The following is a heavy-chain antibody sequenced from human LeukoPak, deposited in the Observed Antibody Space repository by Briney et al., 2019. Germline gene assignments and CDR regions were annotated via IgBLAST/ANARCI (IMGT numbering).Heavy chain of an antibody. D-gene: IGHD6-13*01. V-gene: IGHV3-48*01. J-gene: IGHJ6*03. CDR3: ARDPSSWYYYYMDV. Sequence: GGSLRLSCAASGFTFTSYWMGWVRQAPGKGLEWVSYISSSSSTIYYADSVKGRFTISRDNAKNSLYLQMNSLRAEDTAVYYCARDPSSWYYYYMDVWGKGTTVTVSS. CDR1: GFTFTSYW. CDR2: ISSSSSTI.